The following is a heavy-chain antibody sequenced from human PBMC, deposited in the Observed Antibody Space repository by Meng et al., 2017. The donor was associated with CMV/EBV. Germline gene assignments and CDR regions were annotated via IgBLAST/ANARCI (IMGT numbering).Heavy chain of an antibody. Sequence: ASVKVSCKASGYTFTSYGISWVRQAPGQGLEWMGWISAYNGNTNYAQRLQGRVTMTTDTSTSTAYMVLRSLRSDDTAVYYCARDPEQLGGGYGIDVWGQGTTVTVSS. CDR3: ARDPEQLGGGYGIDV. D-gene: IGHD6-6*01. V-gene: IGHV1-18*01. J-gene: IGHJ6*02. CDR1: GYTFTSYG. CDR2: ISAYNGNT.